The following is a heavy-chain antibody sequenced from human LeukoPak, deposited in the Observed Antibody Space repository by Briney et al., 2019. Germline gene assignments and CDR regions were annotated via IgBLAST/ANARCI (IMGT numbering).Heavy chain of an antibody. CDR3: TKQLVPNYFDY. CDR1: GFPFSSYA. D-gene: IGHD6-6*01. Sequence: GGSLRLSFAASGFPFSSYAMHWGRPAPGKGLEWVAVISYDGSNKYYADSVKGRFTISRDNSKNTLYLQMNSLRAEDTAVYYCTKQLVPNYFDYWGQGTLVTVSS. V-gene: IGHV3-30-3*01. J-gene: IGHJ4*02. CDR2: ISYDGSNK.